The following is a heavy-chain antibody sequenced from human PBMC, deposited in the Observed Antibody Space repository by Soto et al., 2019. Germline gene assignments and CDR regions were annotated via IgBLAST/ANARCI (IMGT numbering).Heavy chain of an antibody. CDR2: INWNGGST. CDR1: GFTFDDYG. Sequence: PGGSLRLSCAASGFTFDDYGMSWVRQAPGKGLEWVSGINWNGGSTGYADSVKGRFTISRDNAKNSLYLQMNSLRAEDTALYHCARGGYGGNPNAGDFDYWGQGTLVTVSS. D-gene: IGHD4-17*01. CDR3: ARGGYGGNPNAGDFDY. J-gene: IGHJ4*02. V-gene: IGHV3-20*01.